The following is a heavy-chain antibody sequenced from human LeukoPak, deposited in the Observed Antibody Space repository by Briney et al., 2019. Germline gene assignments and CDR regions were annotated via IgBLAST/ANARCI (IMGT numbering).Heavy chain of an antibody. CDR2: ISSGSDTI. J-gene: IGHJ4*02. V-gene: IGHV3-48*04. CDR1: GFTFAIYG. Sequence: GGSLRLSSAASGFTFAIYGMNWVRQAPGKGPEWVSYISSGSDTIYYADSAKGRFTMSRDNAKNSLFLQMNSLRAEDTAVYYCARATRNGYDYWGQGTLVAVSS. D-gene: IGHD5-24*01. CDR3: ARATRNGYDY.